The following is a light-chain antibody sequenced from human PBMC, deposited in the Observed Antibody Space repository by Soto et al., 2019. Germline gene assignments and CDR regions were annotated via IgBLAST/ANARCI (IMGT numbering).Light chain of an antibody. CDR2: EVS. CDR3: ISYTSSSTWV. Sequence: QSALTQPASVSGSPGQWITISCTGTSSDVGGYNYVSWYQQHPGKAPKLMIYEVSNRPSGVSDRFSGSRSGNTAYLTISGLQAEDESDYYCISYTSSSTWVFGGGTQLTVL. V-gene: IGLV2-14*01. J-gene: IGLJ3*02. CDR1: SSDVGGYNY.